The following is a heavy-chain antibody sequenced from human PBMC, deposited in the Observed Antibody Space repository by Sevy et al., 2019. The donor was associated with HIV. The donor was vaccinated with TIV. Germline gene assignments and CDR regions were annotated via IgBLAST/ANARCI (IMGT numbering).Heavy chain of an antibody. CDR2: INNDGSDI. Sequence: GGFLRLSCAASGFTFSFYWMHWVRQAPGKGLVWVSRINNDGSDITYADSVKGRFTISRNNAKNTLFLQMNSLRVEDTAVYYSASEGNCAGGACSRWNSWFDPWGQGTLVRVSS. CDR1: GFTFSFYW. V-gene: IGHV3-74*01. D-gene: IGHD2-8*02. CDR3: ASEGNCAGGACSRWNSWFDP. J-gene: IGHJ5*02.